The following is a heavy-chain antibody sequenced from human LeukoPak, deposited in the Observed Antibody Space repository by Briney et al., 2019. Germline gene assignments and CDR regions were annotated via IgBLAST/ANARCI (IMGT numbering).Heavy chain of an antibody. Sequence: GASVKVSCKASGYTFSTYWMHWVRQAPGKGLVWVSRITSDGSNTAYADSVKGRFTISRDNAKNTLYLQMNSLRAEDTAVYYCARGGLTPDYWGQGTLVTVSS. D-gene: IGHD3-9*01. V-gene: IGHV3-74*01. CDR2: ITSDGSNT. CDR3: ARGGLTPDY. CDR1: GYTFSTYW. J-gene: IGHJ4*02.